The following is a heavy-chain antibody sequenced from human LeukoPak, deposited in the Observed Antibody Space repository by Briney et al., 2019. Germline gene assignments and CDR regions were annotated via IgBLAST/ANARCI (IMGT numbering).Heavy chain of an antibody. CDR2: ISGSGGST. D-gene: IGHD4-17*01. J-gene: IGHJ4*02. CDR1: GFTFSSYG. V-gene: IGHV3-23*01. Sequence: GGSLRLSCAASGFTFSSYGMSWVRQAPGKGLEWVSAISGSGGSTYYADSVKGRFTISRDNSKNTLYLQMNSLRAEDTAVYYCAKLLNDYGDYYFDNWGQGTLVTVSS. CDR3: AKLLNDYGDYYFDN.